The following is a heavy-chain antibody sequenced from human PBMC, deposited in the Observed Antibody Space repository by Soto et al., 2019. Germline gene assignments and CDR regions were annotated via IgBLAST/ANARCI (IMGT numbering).Heavy chain of an antibody. Sequence: GGSLRLSCAASGFTFSSYSMNWVRQAPGKGLEWVSYISSSSSTIYYADSVKGRFTISRDNAKNSLYLQMNSLRDEDTAVYYCARDRQDMVRGVIYYGMDVWGQGPTVTVSS. V-gene: IGHV3-48*02. CDR2: ISSSSSTI. D-gene: IGHD3-10*01. CDR1: GFTFSSYS. CDR3: ARDRQDMVRGVIYYGMDV. J-gene: IGHJ6*02.